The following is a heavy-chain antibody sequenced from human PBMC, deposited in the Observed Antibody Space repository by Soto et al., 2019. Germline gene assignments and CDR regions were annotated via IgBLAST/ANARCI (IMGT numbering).Heavy chain of an antibody. V-gene: IGHV4-30-2*01. CDR1: GGSISGGGYC. CDR2: IYHSGST. Sequence: PSVPLSHTYAFVGGSISGGGYCLSWIRQTPGKGLEWIGYIYHSGSTYYNPSLKSRVTISVDRSKNQFSLKLSSVTAADTAVYYCARGNVVAIDYWGQGTLVTVSS. J-gene: IGHJ4*02. D-gene: IGHD2-21*01. CDR3: ARGNVVAIDY.